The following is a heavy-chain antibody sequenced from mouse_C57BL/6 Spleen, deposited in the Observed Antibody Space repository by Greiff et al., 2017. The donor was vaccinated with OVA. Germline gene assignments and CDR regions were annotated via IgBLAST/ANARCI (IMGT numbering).Heavy chain of an antibody. D-gene: IGHD2-2*01. CDR3: AKKRGYDDYAMDY. J-gene: IGHJ4*01. Sequence: LQESGPGLVQPSQSLSITCTVSGFSLTSYGVHWVRQSPGKGLEWLGVIWRGGSTDYNAAFMSRLSITKDNSKSQVFFKMNSLQADDTAIYYCAKKRGYDDYAMDYWGQGTSVTVSS. V-gene: IGHV2-5*01. CDR2: IWRGGST. CDR1: GFSLTSYG.